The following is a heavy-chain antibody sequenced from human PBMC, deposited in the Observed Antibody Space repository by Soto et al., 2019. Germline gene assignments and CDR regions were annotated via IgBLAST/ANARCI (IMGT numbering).Heavy chain of an antibody. D-gene: IGHD6-19*01. CDR2: ISAHNDVT. CDR1: GYTFTSYG. Sequence: QVQLVQSGDEVKKPGASVKVSCKASGYTFTSYGLSWVRQAPGQGLEWMGWISAHNDVTNYAQKFQGRVTMTTDASMTTAYKERRSLRADETALNYFERKVRIVIAVNVYYYYGMGVGGRGTTVTVPS. V-gene: IGHV1-18*01. J-gene: IGHJ6*04. CDR3: ERKVRIVIAVNVYYYYGMGV.